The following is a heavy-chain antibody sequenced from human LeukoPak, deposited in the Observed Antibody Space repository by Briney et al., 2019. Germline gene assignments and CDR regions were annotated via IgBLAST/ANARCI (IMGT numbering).Heavy chain of an antibody. CDR3: ARGAYRIAAAGTWYFDP. D-gene: IGHD6-13*01. CDR1: GFTFSSYE. J-gene: IGHJ2*01. CDR2: VSSSGSTI. V-gene: IGHV3-48*03. Sequence: GGSLRLSCAASGFTFSSYEMNWVRQAPGKGLQWVSYVSSSGSTIYYADSVKGRSTISRDNAKNSLYLQMNSLRAEDTGIYYCARGAYRIAAAGTWYFDPWGRGTLVTVSS.